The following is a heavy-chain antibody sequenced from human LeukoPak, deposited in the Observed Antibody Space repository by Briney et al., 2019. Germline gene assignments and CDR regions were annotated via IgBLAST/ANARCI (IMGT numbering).Heavy chain of an antibody. Sequence: PSETLSLTCGVYGGSFSGYYWSWIRQPPGKGMEWIGEINHSGSTNYNASLKSRVTISVDTSKKQFSLKVNSVTAADTAVYYCASSRDRSSIAARRFRVADRHFDYWGQGTLVTVSS. CDR2: INHSGST. D-gene: IGHD6-6*01. CDR3: ASSRDRSSIAARRFRVADRHFDY. V-gene: IGHV4-34*01. CDR1: GGSFSGYY. J-gene: IGHJ4*02.